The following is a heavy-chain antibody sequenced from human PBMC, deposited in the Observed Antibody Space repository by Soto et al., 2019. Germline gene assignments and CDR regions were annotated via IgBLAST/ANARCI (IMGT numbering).Heavy chain of an antibody. J-gene: IGHJ4*02. D-gene: IGHD6-19*01. CDR1: GGSVSSCY. Sequence: PSETLSLTCTVSGGSVSSCYWSWIRQPAGKGLEWIGRIYTSGSTNYNPSLKSRVTISVDTSKKQFSLKLSSVTAADTAVYYCARESPYSSGWYQSGTYFDYWGQGTLDTVSS. CDR2: IYTSGST. V-gene: IGHV4-4*07. CDR3: ARESPYSSGWYQSGTYFDY.